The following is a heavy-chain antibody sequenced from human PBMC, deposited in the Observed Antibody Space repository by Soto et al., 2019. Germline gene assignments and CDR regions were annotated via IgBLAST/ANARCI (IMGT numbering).Heavy chain of an antibody. Sequence: QVQVVESGGGVVQPGRSLRLSCAASGFSFSSYAMHWVRQAPGKGLEWVAVISYDGNNKYYADSVKGRITISRDSSKNMVYLQMNSLRPEDTAVYYCARAPPRGIAAPGTWGSGMDVWGPWTTGTVSS. CDR2: ISYDGNNK. V-gene: IGHV3-30-3*01. CDR3: ARAPPRGIAAPGTWGSGMDV. J-gene: IGHJ6*02. D-gene: IGHD6-13*01. CDR1: GFSFSSYA.